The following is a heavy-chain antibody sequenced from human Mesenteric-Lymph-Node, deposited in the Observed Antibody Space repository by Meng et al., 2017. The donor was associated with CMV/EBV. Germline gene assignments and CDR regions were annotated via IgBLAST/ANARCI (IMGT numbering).Heavy chain of an antibody. Sequence: GGSLRLSCAASGFTFSSYAMHWVRQAPGKGLEWVSSIGSSSSYIYYADSVKGRFTISRDNAKNSLYLQMNSLRAEDTAVYYCARDLGCGGSCPERGWFDPWGQGTLVTVSS. CDR1: GFTFSSYA. V-gene: IGHV3-21*01. J-gene: IGHJ5*02. CDR2: IGSSSSYI. D-gene: IGHD2-15*01. CDR3: ARDLGCGGSCPERGWFDP.